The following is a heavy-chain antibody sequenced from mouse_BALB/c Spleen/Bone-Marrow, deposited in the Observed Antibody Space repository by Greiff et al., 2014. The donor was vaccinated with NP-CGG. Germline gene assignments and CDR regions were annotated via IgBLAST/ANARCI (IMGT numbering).Heavy chain of an antibody. J-gene: IGHJ2*01. CDR1: GFSLTSYG. CDR3: GREGEFDGYYDIDY. D-gene: IGHD2-3*01. CDR2: IWAAGST. Sequence: QVQLQQSGPGLVAPSQSLSITCTVSGFSLTSYGVHWVRQPLGKGLEWLGVIWAAGSTNYNSALMSRLSISKDNSKSQLFLKMNSLQTDDTAVYYCGREGEFDGYYDIDYWGRGTTLTVSS. V-gene: IGHV2-9*02.